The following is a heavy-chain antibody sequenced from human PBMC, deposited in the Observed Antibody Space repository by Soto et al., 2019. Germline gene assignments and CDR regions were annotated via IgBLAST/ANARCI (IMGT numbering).Heavy chain of an antibody. CDR2: IEYNAKNR. CDR1: GFTFNSYG. Sequence: QVQLVESGGGVVQPGTSLRLSCTASGFTFNSYGIHWVRQAPGKGLEWLALIEYNAKNRFYADSVKGRFSISRDNSRNTVYLQVDGLRAEGTAVYYRAREGDDYCSGTRCFHEYGLDVWGQATTVIVSS. D-gene: IGHD2-15*01. CDR3: AREGDDYCSGTRCFHEYGLDV. V-gene: IGHV3-33*05. J-gene: IGHJ6*02.